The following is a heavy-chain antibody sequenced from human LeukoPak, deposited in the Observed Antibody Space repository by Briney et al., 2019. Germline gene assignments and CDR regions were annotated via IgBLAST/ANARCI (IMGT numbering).Heavy chain of an antibody. Sequence: SETLSLTCAVYGGSFSGYYWSWIRQPPGKGLEWIGEINHSGSTNYNPSLKSRVTISVDTSKNQFSLKLSSVTAADTAVYYCAGQYGSGWAPDTYYYYGMDVWGQGTTVTVSS. V-gene: IGHV4-34*01. J-gene: IGHJ6*02. CDR2: INHSGST. D-gene: IGHD6-19*01. CDR3: AGQYGSGWAPDTYYYYGMDV. CDR1: GGSFSGYY.